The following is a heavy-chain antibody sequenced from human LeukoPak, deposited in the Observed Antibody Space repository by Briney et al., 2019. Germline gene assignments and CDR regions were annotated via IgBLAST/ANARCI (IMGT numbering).Heavy chain of an antibody. D-gene: IGHD3-22*01. CDR2: IDHTGIT. Sequence: PSETLSLTCTVSDDSITIYYWSWIRQPPGKGLEWIGYIDHTGITNYNPSLQSRVTLSLDTSKHQFSMKLCSVTAADRAVYCCARGLRRRSMIAGPRRALWFDPWGQGTPVTVSS. V-gene: IGHV4-59*12. J-gene: IGHJ5*02. CDR3: ARGLRRRSMIAGPRRALWFDP. CDR1: DDSITIYY.